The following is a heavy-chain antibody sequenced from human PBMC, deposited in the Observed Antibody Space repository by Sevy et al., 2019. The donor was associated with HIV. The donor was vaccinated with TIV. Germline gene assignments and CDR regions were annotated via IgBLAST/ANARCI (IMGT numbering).Heavy chain of an antibody. CDR1: GFTFSSYA. J-gene: IGHJ3*02. V-gene: IGHV3-23*01. Sequence: GGSLRLPCAASGFTFSSYAMSWVRQAPGKGLEWVSAISGSGGSTYYADSVKGRFTISRDNSKNTLYLQMNSLRAEDTAVYYCAKPTLANPYDSSGYYYFDAFDIWGQGTMVTVS. CDR2: ISGSGGST. D-gene: IGHD3-22*01. CDR3: AKPTLANPYDSSGYYYFDAFDI.